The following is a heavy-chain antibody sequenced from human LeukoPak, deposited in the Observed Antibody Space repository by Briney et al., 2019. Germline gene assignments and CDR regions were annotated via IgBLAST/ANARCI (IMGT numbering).Heavy chain of an antibody. D-gene: IGHD2-2*01. J-gene: IGHJ4*02. Sequence: AASVKVSCKASGGTLSSYAISWVRQAPGQGLEWMGGIIPIFGTANYAQKFQGRVTITADESTSTAYMELSSLRSEDTAVYYCARFCSSTSCYGYWGQGTLVTVSS. CDR2: IIPIFGTA. CDR3: ARFCSSTSCYGY. V-gene: IGHV1-69*13. CDR1: GGTLSSYA.